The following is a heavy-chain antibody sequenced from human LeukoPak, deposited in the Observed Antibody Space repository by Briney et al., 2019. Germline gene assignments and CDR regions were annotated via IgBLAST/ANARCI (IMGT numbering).Heavy chain of an antibody. V-gene: IGHV4-34*01. J-gene: IGHJ5*02. Sequence: PSETLSLTCAVYGGSFSGYYWSWIRQPPGKGLEWIGAINHSGSTNCNPSLKSRVTISVDTSKNQFSLKLSSVTAADTAVYYCARGPLYYDILTGYSKNWFDPWGQGTLVTVSS. CDR3: ARGPLYYDILTGYSKNWFDP. D-gene: IGHD3-9*01. CDR2: INHSGST. CDR1: GGSFSGYY.